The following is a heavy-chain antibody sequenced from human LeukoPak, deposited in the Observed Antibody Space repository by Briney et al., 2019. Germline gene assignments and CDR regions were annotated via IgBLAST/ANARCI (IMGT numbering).Heavy chain of an antibody. CDR2: INPNGVIT. CDR3: ARGRVAVADDY. V-gene: IGHV1-2*02. D-gene: IGHD6-13*01. CDR1: GYTFTSYY. J-gene: IGHJ4*02. Sequence: AASVKVSCKASGYTFTSYYMHWVRQAPGQGLEWMGLINPNGVITSYAQKFQGRVTMTRDTSISTAYMELSRLRSDDTAVYYCARGRVAVADDYWGQGTLVTVSS.